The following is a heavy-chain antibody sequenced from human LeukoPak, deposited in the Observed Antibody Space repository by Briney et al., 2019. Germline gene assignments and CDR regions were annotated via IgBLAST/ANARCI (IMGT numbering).Heavy chain of an antibody. CDR3: AKAASSSWPSYYYGMDV. J-gene: IGHJ6*02. CDR1: GFTVDSNY. Sequence: PGGSLRLSCAASGFTVDSNYLSWVRQAPGKGLEWVSTIYTGGNTYYAASVKGRFTISRDFSKNTVFLHMNSLRAEDTAVYYCAKAASSSWPSYYYGMDVWGQGTTVTVSS. D-gene: IGHD6-13*01. CDR2: IYTGGNT. V-gene: IGHV3-53*01.